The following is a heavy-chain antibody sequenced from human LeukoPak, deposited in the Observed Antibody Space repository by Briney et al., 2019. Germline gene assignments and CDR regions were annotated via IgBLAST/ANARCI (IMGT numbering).Heavy chain of an antibody. Sequence: GGSLRLSCAASGFTFSSYWMHWVRQAPGKGLMWVSLINSDGSSTFYADSVKGRFTISRDNAKNTLYLQMNSLRAEDTAVYYCARDSTYYDSSGYYYVGRNAFDIWGQGTMVTVSS. J-gene: IGHJ3*02. CDR3: ARDSTYYDSSGYYYVGRNAFDI. CDR1: GFTFSSYW. D-gene: IGHD3-22*01. CDR2: INSDGSST. V-gene: IGHV3-74*01.